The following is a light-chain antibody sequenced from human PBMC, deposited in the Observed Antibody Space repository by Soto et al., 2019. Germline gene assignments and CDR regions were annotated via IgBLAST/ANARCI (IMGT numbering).Light chain of an antibody. CDR3: LQANSFPLT. CDR2: TTS. CDR1: QDINNW. J-gene: IGKJ4*01. V-gene: IGKV1D-12*01. Sequence: DIQVTQSPSSVSASVGDRVTITCRASQDINNWLAWYQQKPGKAPKLLIYTTSNLQSGVPSRFSGSGSGTDFTLTINILQPEDFATYYCLQANSFPLTFGGGTKVEIK.